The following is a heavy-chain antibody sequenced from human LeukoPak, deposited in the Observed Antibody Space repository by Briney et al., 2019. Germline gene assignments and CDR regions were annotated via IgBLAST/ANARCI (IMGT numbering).Heavy chain of an antibody. V-gene: IGHV1-69*04. D-gene: IGHD3-22*01. CDR2: IIPIFGIA. CDR3: ARGFSSGYYPSGAMDV. Sequence: GASVKVSCKASGGAFSSYAISWVRQAPGQGLEWMGRIIPIFGIANYAQKFQGRVTITADKSTSTAYMELSSLRPEDTAVYYCARGFSSGYYPSGAMDVWGQGTTVTVSS. J-gene: IGHJ6*02. CDR1: GGAFSSYA.